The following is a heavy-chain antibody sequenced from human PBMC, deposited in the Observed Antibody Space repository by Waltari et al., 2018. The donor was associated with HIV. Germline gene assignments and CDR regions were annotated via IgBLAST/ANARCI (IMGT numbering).Heavy chain of an antibody. CDR3: ARAYNWNIRSPGFCDF. Sequence: QVQLVDSGGGVVQPGRSLRLSCAASGFTFHSYALHWGRQAPGKGLEWVAVISYDGRHIFYADSVRGRFTIARDNSKNTLYLQMNSLTPADTAVYYCARAYNWNIRSPGFCDFWGQGTLVTVSS. D-gene: IGHD1-20*01. J-gene: IGHJ4*02. CDR1: GFTFHSYA. CDR2: ISYDGRHI. V-gene: IGHV3-30*04.